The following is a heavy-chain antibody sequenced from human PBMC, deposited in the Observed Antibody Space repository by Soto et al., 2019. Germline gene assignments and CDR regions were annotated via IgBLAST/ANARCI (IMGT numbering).Heavy chain of an antibody. V-gene: IGHV5-51*01. CDR1: GYSFTSYW. CDR2: IYPGDSDT. J-gene: IGHJ4*02. CDR3: ARLPYSSGWPEYYFDY. Sequence: GESLKISCKGSGYSFTSYWIGWVRQMPGKGLEWMGIIYPGDSDTRYSPSFQGQVTISADKSISTAYLQWSSLKASDTAMYYCARLPYSSGWPEYYFDYWGQGTLVTAPQ. D-gene: IGHD6-19*01.